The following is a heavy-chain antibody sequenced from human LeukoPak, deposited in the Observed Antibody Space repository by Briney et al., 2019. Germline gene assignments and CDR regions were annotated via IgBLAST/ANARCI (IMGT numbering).Heavy chain of an antibody. V-gene: IGHV4-31*03. J-gene: IGHJ4*02. CDR2: IYHSGST. CDR1: GGSISSGDCY. Sequence: SETLSLTCTVSGGSISSGDCYWTWIRQHPGKGLEWIGYIYHSGSTYYNPSLKSRVTISVDASKNQFSLKLSSVTAADTAVYYCARAWSRGPIDYWGQGTLVTVSS. D-gene: IGHD2-8*02. CDR3: ARAWSRGPIDY.